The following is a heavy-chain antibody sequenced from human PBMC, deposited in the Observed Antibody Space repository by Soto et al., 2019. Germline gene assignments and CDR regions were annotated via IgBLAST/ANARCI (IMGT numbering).Heavy chain of an antibody. V-gene: IGHV4-59*01. CDR1: GDSITTFY. CDR2: MYYTGST. CDR3: ARESIYGMDV. Sequence: SETLSLTCTVSGDSITTFYWTWIRQPPGKGLEWIGYMYYTGSTNYNPSLKSRVTISVDTSKNQFSLKLSSVTAADTAMYYCARESIYGMDVWGQGTTVTVSS. D-gene: IGHD6-6*01. J-gene: IGHJ6*02.